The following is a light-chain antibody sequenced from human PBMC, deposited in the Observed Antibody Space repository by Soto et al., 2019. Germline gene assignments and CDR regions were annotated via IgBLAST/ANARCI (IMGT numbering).Light chain of an antibody. CDR2: LEGSGSY. J-gene: IGLJ2*01. CDR3: ETWDTNVVV. CDR1: SGHSTYI. V-gene: IGLV4-60*02. Sequence: QLVLTQSSSASASLGSSVKLTCTLSSGHSTYIIAWHQQQPGKAPRYLMKLEGSGSYNKGSGIPDRFSGSSSGADRYLTISNLQFEDEADYYRETWDTNVVVFGGGTKLTVL.